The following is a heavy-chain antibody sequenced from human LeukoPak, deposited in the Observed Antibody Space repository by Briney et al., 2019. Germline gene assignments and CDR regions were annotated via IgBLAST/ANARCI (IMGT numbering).Heavy chain of an antibody. Sequence: GGSLRLSCAASGFTFSDYYMIWIRQAPGKGLEWVSYISSSGTTIYYADSVEGRFSISRDNAKNSLYLQMNSLRAEDTAVYYCARDGSRGYCSSTSCPPLPFDYWGQGTLVTVSS. CDR1: GFTFSDYY. CDR3: ARDGSRGYCSSTSCPPLPFDY. V-gene: IGHV3-11*04. J-gene: IGHJ4*02. CDR2: ISSSGTTI. D-gene: IGHD2-2*01.